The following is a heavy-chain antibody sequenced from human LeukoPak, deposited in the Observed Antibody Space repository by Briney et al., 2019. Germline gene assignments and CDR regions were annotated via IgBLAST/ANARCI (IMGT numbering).Heavy chain of an antibody. CDR3: AKDLGSGSYQPSDY. CDR1: GYTFTGYY. J-gene: IGHJ4*02. V-gene: IGHV1-2*02. D-gene: IGHD1-26*01. CDR2: INPDGGGT. Sequence: GASVKVSCKASGYTFTGYYMHWVRQAPGQGLEWMGWINPDGGGTRYAQKFQGRVTMTRDTSIRTAYMELSRLRSDDTAVYYCAKDLGSGSYQPSDYWGQGTLVTVSS.